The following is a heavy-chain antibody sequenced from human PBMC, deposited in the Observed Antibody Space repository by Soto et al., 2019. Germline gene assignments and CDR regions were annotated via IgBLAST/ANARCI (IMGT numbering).Heavy chain of an antibody. J-gene: IGHJ4*02. Sequence: ETLSLTCAVYGGSFSGYYWSWIRQPPGKGLEWVANIKQDGSQKYYVDSVKGRFTISRDNAKNSLYLQMNSLRAEDTAVYYCARDHFDVYDPLELDCWGQGARVTVSS. CDR1: GGSFSGYY. CDR3: ARDHFDVYDPLELDC. V-gene: IGHV3-7*01. D-gene: IGHD5-12*01. CDR2: IKQDGSQK.